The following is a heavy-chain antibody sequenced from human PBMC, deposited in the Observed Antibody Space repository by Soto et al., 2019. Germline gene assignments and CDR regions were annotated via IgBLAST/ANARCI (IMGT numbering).Heavy chain of an antibody. V-gene: IGHV1-69*13. CDR2: IIPIFGTA. CDR1: GGTFSSYA. J-gene: IGHJ6*02. CDR3: AREHCSGGSCYSFDCYYYYGMDV. Sequence: SVKVSCKASGGTFSSYAISWVRQAPGQGLEWMGGIIPIFGTANYAQKFQGRVTITADESTSTAYMELSSLRSEDTAVYYCAREHCSGGSCYSFDCYYYYGMDVWGQGTTVTVSS. D-gene: IGHD2-15*01.